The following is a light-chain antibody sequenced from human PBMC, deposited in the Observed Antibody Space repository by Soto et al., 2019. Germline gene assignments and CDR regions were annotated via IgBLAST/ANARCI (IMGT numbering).Light chain of an antibody. Sequence: EIVLTQSPGILYLSPGDRATLSCRASQTISSGFLAWYQQKVGQAPRLLIYGASTRATGIPARFSGSGSGTEFTLTISSLQSEDFAVYYCQQYNNWPKLTFGGGTKVDIK. J-gene: IGKJ4*01. CDR1: QTISSGF. CDR3: QQYNNWPKLT. CDR2: GAS. V-gene: IGKV3-15*01.